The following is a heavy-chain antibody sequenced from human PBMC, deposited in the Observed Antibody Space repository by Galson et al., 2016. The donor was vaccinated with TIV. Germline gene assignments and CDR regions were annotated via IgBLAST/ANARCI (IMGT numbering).Heavy chain of an antibody. D-gene: IGHD3-10*02. Sequence: PALVKPTQTLTLTCTFSGFSLTTSGVGVGWIRQPPGKALEWLAHIYWDDDERYSPSLKSRHTITKDTSKNQVVLTMTNMDPVDKATFYCAYLPNMFYYGMDVWGQGTTVTVSS. V-gene: IGHV2-5*02. CDR1: GFSLTTSGVG. CDR3: AYLPNMFYYGMDV. J-gene: IGHJ6*02. CDR2: IYWDDDE.